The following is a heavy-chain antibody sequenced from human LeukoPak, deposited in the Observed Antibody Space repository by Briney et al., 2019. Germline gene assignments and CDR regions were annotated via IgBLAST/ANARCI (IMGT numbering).Heavy chain of an antibody. CDR1: GYTFTGYY. CDR2: INPNSGGT. V-gene: IGHV1-2*02. CDR3: ARGPDGSGSYYKAVYYMDV. J-gene: IGHJ6*03. D-gene: IGHD3-10*01. Sequence: ASVKVSCKASGYTFTGYYMHWVRQAPGQGLEWMGWINPNSGGTNYAQKFQGRVTMTRDTSISTAYMELSRLRSDDTAVYYCARGPDGSGSYYKAVYYMDVWGKGTTVTVSS.